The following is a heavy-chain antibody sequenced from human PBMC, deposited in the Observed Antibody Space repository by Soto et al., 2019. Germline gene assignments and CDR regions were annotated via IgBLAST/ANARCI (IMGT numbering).Heavy chain of an antibody. J-gene: IGHJ4*02. CDR1: GITLSSYA. Sequence: GSLRRSCAASGITLSSYAMSWVRQAPGKGPEWVSGISASGGSTSYADSVKGRFTISRDNSKNTLYLQMNSLRADDTAVYHCAKGQNSGTYRFYFDYWGQGALVTVSS. CDR2: ISASGGST. V-gene: IGHV3-23*01. D-gene: IGHD1-26*01. CDR3: AKGQNSGTYRFYFDY.